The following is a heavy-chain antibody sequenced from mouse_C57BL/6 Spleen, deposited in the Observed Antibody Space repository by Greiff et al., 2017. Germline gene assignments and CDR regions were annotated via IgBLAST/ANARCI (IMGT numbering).Heavy chain of an antibody. CDR2: IHPSDGDT. CDR1: GYTFTSYW. V-gene: IGHV1-74*01. D-gene: IGHD2-3*01. Sequence: QVQLQQPGAELVKPGASVKVSCKASGYTFTSYWMHWVKQRPGQGLEWIGRIHPSDGDTNYNQKFKGKATLTVDKSSSTAYMQLCSLTSEDSAVFCSGIWAYDRFAYWGQGTLVTVSA. CDR3: GIWAYDRFAY. J-gene: IGHJ3*01.